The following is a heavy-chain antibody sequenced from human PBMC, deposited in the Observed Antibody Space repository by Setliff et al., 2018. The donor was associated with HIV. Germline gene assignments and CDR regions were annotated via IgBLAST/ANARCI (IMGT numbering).Heavy chain of an antibody. CDR3: ARHYFFDY. Sequence: WGSLRLSCTASGFNFGDFAMSWVRQAPGKGLEWVANIKQDGSEKYYVDSVKGRFTISRDNGKNSLYLQMNSLRAEDTAVYYCARHYFFDYWGQGTLVTVSS. CDR1: GFNFGDFA. CDR2: IKQDGSEK. V-gene: IGHV3-7*03. J-gene: IGHJ4*02.